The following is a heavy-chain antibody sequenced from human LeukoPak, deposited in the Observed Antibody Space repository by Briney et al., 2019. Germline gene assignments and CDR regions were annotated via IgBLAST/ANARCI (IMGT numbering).Heavy chain of an antibody. CDR1: GYTFTSYD. Sequence: ASVKVSCKASGYTFTSYDINWVRQATGQGLEWVGWMNPNSGNTGYAQKFQGRVTITRNTSISTAYMELSSLRSEDTAVYYCARAPGVATYNWFDPWGQGTLVTVSS. D-gene: IGHD5-12*01. V-gene: IGHV1-8*03. CDR2: MNPNSGNT. CDR3: ARAPGVATYNWFDP. J-gene: IGHJ5*02.